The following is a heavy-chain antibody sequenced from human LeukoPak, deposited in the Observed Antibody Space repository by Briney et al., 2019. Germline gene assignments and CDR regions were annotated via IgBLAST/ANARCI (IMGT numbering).Heavy chain of an antibody. D-gene: IGHD5-12*01. J-gene: IGHJ6*03. V-gene: IGHV3-7*01. CDR3: ARGEDGYDATSHYYYYMDV. Sequence: GRSLRLSCAASGFTVGSSGMSCVRQTAGEGRGWGANIKEDGSEKNYEDSVNGRYTISRDNAKSSLYLQMNSLSVEDTAVYYCARGEDGYDATSHYYYYMDVWGKGTTVIVSS. CDR2: IKEDGSEK. CDR1: GFTVGSSG.